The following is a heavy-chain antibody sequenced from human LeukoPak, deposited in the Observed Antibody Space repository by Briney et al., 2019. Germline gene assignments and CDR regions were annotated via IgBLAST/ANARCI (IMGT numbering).Heavy chain of an antibody. J-gene: IGHJ5*01. CDR3: AIYCGASGGYSWVNF. CDR2: NNHSGST. V-gene: IGHV4-34*01. Sequence: SETVSLTCAVYGGSFSGYYWSWIRQPPGKGRVGIGKNNHSGSTNYNPSLKSRVIISVDTTKNQSSLKLSSMNAGNTAADYSAIYCGASGGYSWVNFWGQGTVATVSS. D-gene: IGHD6-25*01. CDR1: GGSFSGYY.